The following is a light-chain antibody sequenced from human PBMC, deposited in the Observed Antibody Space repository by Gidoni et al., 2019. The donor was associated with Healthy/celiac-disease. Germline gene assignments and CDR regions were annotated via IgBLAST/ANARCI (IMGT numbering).Light chain of an antibody. J-gene: IGKJ2*01. CDR2: KAS. V-gene: IGKV1-5*03. Sequence: DIQMTQSPSTLSASADDRVTITCRASQSISSWLAWYQQKPGKAPKLLIYKASSLESGVPTRFSGSGSGTEFTLTISSLQPDDFATYYCQQYNSYGMYTFGQGTKLEIK. CDR1: QSISSW. CDR3: QQYNSYGMYT.